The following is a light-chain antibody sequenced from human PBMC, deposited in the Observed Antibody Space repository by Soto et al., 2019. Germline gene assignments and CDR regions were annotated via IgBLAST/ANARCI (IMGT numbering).Light chain of an antibody. Sequence: QSVLTQPPSVSGAPGQRVTISCTGSSSNIGAGFDVHWYQQLPGTAPKLLIYGNSNRPSGVPDRFSGSKSGTSASLAITGLQAEDDADYYCQSYDSSLSAPYVFGTGTKVTV. V-gene: IGLV1-40*01. CDR2: GNS. CDR1: SSNIGAGFD. J-gene: IGLJ1*01. CDR3: QSYDSSLSAPYV.